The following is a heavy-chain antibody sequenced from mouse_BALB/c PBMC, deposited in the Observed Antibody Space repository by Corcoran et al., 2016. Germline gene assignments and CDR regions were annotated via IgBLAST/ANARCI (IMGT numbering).Heavy chain of an antibody. J-gene: IGHJ2*01. CDR3: ARGYGNYYFDY. CDR2: IYPGSGNT. CDR1: GYTFTDYY. D-gene: IGHD2-10*02. Sequence: QIQLQQSGPELVKPGASVKISCKASGYTFTDYYINWVKQKPGQGLEWIGWIYPGSGNTKYNEKFKGKATLTVDTSSSTAYMQLSSLTSEATAVYFCARGYGNYYFDYWGQGTTLTVSS. V-gene: IGHV1-84*02.